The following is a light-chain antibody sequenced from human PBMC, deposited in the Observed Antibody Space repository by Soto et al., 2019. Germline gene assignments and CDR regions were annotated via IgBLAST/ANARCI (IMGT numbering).Light chain of an antibody. CDR1: QSISSY. Sequence: DIQMTQSPSSLSASVGDRVTITCRASQSISSYLNWYQQKPGKAPKLLIYAAYSLQSGVPSRFSGSGSGTEFTLTISRLQPEDFATYYCQQSYSTPFTFGPGTEVDI. J-gene: IGKJ3*01. CDR3: QQSYSTPFT. V-gene: IGKV1-39*01. CDR2: AAY.